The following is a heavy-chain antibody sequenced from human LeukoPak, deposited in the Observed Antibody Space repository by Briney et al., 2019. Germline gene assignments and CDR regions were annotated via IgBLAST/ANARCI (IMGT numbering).Heavy chain of an antibody. CDR1: GYTFANYY. J-gene: IGHJ4*02. D-gene: IGHD3-9*01. CDR2: INPSGGST. V-gene: IGHV1-46*01. CDR3: ARASVLRYFDWLLYPFDY. Sequence: ASVKVSRKASGYTFANYYMHCMRQAPGQGFEWMGIINPSGGSTRYAQKFQGRVTMTRDTSISTAYMELSRLRSDDTAVYYCARASVLRYFDWLLYPFDYWGQGTLVTVSS.